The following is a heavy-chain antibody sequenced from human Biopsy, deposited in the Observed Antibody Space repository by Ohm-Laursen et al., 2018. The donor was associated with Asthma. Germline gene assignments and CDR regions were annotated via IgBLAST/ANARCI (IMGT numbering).Heavy chain of an antibody. D-gene: IGHD1-26*01. CDR3: ARGSSSRLSQWELLVSGGKRAHSYYGMDV. CDR1: GGSLSGYY. V-gene: IGHV4-59*12. J-gene: IGHJ6*02. Sequence: SDTLSLTCTVSGGSLSGYYWSWIRQSPGKGLEWIGYISYSIEYSGSTNYNPSLKSRVTISVDTSKNQFSLRLTSVTAADTAVYYCARGSSSRLSQWELLVSGGKRAHSYYGMDVWGQGTTVTVSS. CDR2: ISYSIEYSGST.